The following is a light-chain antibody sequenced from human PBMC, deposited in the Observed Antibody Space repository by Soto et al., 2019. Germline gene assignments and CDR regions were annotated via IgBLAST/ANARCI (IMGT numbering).Light chain of an antibody. J-gene: IGLJ2*01. CDR3: SSWTGSSTRI. CDR1: SSDVGTYNY. V-gene: IGLV2-14*03. CDR2: EVT. Sequence: QSALTQPASVSGSPGQSITISCTGTSSDVGTYNYVSWYQQHPGKAPRLMIYEVTNRPSGVSNRFSGSKSDNTASLIISGLQAEDEADYYCSSWTGSSTRIFGGGTKLTVL.